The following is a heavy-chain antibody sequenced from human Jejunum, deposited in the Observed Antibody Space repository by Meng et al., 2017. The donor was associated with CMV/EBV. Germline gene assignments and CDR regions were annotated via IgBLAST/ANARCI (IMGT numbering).Heavy chain of an antibody. Sequence: RTCTVSGGSISSSIRCWAWIRQPPGKGLEWIGSRSTYYNPSLKSRVTISVDTSKNQFSLMLTSVTAADTAVYYCVDYSSSYGWFDPWGQGTLVTVSS. CDR2: RST. CDR3: VDYSSSYGWFDP. D-gene: IGHD6-6*01. V-gene: IGHV4-39*01. J-gene: IGHJ5*02. CDR1: GGSISSSIRC.